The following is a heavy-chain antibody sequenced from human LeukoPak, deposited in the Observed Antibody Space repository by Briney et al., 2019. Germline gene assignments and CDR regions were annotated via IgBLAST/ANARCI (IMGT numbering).Heavy chain of an antibody. V-gene: IGHV3-48*04. CDR1: GFTFSSYS. CDR3: ARDYEGGYYDSSGYYS. J-gene: IGHJ4*02. Sequence: GGSLRLSCAASGFTFSSYSMNWVRQALGKGLEWVSYISSSSSTIYYADSVKGRFTISRDNAKNSLYLQMNSLRAEDTAVYYCARDYEGGYYDSSGYYSWGQGTLVTVSS. CDR2: ISSSSSTI. D-gene: IGHD3-22*01.